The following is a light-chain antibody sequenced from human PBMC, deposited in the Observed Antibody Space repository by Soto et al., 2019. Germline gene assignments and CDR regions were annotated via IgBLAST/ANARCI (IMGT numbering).Light chain of an antibody. V-gene: IGLV2-8*01. J-gene: IGLJ3*02. Sequence: QSALTQPPSASGSPGQSVTISCTGTSSDVGGYNYVSWYQQHPGKVPKLMIYEVTTRPSGVPDRFSGSKSVNTASLTVSGLQAEAEADYYCSSYAGSNILVFGGGTKLTVL. CDR3: SSYAGSNILV. CDR1: SSDVGGYNY. CDR2: EVT.